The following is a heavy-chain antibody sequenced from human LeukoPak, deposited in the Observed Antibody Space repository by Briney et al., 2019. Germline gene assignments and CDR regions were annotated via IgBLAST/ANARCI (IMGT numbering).Heavy chain of an antibody. Sequence: SETLSLTCTVSGGSIGSSTSSWGWVRQPPGKGLEWIGTIYYSGSTNYNPSLKSRVTISVDTSNNQFSLKLSSVTAADTAVYYCARHWSDYDSSGHYGVFDYWGQGTLVTVSS. J-gene: IGHJ4*02. CDR2: IYYSGST. V-gene: IGHV4-39*01. CDR3: ARHWSDYDSSGHYGVFDY. CDR1: GGSIGSSTSS. D-gene: IGHD3-22*01.